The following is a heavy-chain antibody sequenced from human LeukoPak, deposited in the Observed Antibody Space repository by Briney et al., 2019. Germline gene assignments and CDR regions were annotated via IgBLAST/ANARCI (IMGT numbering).Heavy chain of an antibody. Sequence: PGGSLRLSCAASGFTFSSYSMNWVRQAPGKGLEWVSSISSSSSYIYYADSVKGRFTISRDNAKNSLYLQMNSLRAEDTAVYYCAREVEYSGSAFDYWGQGTLVTVSS. CDR2: ISSSSSYI. V-gene: IGHV3-21*01. D-gene: IGHD1-26*01. J-gene: IGHJ4*02. CDR3: AREVEYSGSAFDY. CDR1: GFTFSSYS.